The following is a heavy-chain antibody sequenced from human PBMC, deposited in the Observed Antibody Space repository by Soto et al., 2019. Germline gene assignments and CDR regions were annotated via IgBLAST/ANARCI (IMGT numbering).Heavy chain of an antibody. D-gene: IGHD1-7*01. CDR1: GFTFDEFG. V-gene: IGHV3-30*18. Sequence: GGSLRLSCAASGFTFDEFGMSWVRQVPGKGPEWVAVFNWNGNNKYYADSVKGRFTISRGNSKNTLYLQMNSLRAEDTAVYYCAKGSRGNWNYNYYYGMDVWGQGTTVTVSS. J-gene: IGHJ6*02. CDR3: AKGSRGNWNYNYYYGMDV. CDR2: FNWNGNNK.